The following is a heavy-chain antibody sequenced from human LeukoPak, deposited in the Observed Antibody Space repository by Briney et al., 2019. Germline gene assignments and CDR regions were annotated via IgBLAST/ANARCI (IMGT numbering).Heavy chain of an antibody. V-gene: IGHV1-18*01. CDR1: GYTFTSYG. CDR3: ARDGDYDILTGYYKGPEAFDI. D-gene: IGHD3-9*01. J-gene: IGHJ3*02. Sequence: ASVKVSCKASGYTFTSYGISWVRRAPGQGLEWMGWISAYNGNTNYAQKLQGRVTMTTDTSTSTAYMELRSLRSDDTAVYYCARDGDYDILTGYYKGPEAFDIWGQGTMVTVSS. CDR2: ISAYNGNT.